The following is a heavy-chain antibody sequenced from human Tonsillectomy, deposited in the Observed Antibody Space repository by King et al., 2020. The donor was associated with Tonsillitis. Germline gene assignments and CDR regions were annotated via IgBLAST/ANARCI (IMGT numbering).Heavy chain of an antibody. Sequence: VQLVESGGGLVQPGGSLRLSCAASGFSFSSYVMSWVRQAPGKGLEWVSGISGSGGSTYYADSVKGRFTISRDNSRNTLYLQMNSLRAEDTAVYYCAKCGTHYDLWGGGYYFDYWGQGTLVTVSS. V-gene: IGHV3-23*04. CDR1: GFSFSSYV. CDR2: ISGSGGST. J-gene: IGHJ4*02. D-gene: IGHD3-3*01. CDR3: AKCGTHYDLWGGGYYFDY.